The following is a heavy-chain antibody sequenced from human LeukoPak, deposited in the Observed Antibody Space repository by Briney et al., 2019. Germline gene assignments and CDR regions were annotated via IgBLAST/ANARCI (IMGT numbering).Heavy chain of an antibody. V-gene: IGHV1-69*04. CDR2: IIPILGIA. Sequence: ASVKVSCKASGGTFSSYAISWVRQAPGQGLEWMGRIIPILGIANYAQKFQGRVTITADKSTSTAYMELSSLRSEDTAVYYCARDYGWLRFFFVYWGQGTLVTVSS. D-gene: IGHD5-12*01. J-gene: IGHJ4*02. CDR1: GGTFSSYA. CDR3: ARDYGWLRFFFVY.